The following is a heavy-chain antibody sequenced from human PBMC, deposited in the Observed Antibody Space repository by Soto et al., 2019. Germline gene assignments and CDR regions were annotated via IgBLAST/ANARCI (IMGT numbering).Heavy chain of an antibody. V-gene: IGHV3-30-3*01. CDR1: GFTFSSYA. CDR2: ISYDGSNK. CDR3: ARDPWGAVEFWGYYGMDV. D-gene: IGHD6-19*01. J-gene: IGHJ6*02. Sequence: QPGGSLRLSCAASGFTFSSYAMHWVRQAPGKGLEWVAVISYDGSNKYYADSVKGRFTISRDNSKNTLYLQMNSLRAEDTAVYYCARDPWGAVEFWGYYGMDVWGQGTTVTVSS.